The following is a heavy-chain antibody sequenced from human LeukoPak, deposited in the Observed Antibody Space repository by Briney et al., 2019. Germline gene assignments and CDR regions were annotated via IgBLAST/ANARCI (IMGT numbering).Heavy chain of an antibody. Sequence: ASVKVSCKTSGDTLTVYYIHWVRQAPGQGLEWMGWISPKSGGTNYAQSFQGRVTMTRDTSISTVYMELSRLRSDDTAVYYCARDSGLVIGPAAMEFDYWGQGTLVTVSS. V-gene: IGHV1-2*02. J-gene: IGHJ4*02. CDR1: GDTLTVYY. D-gene: IGHD2-2*01. CDR3: ARDSGLVIGPAAMEFDY. CDR2: ISPKSGGT.